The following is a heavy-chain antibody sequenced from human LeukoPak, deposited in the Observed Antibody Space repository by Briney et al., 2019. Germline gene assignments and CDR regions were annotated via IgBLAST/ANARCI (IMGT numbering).Heavy chain of an antibody. CDR2: IYYSGST. D-gene: IGHD6-13*01. Sequence: SETLSLTCTVSGGSVSSGSYYWSWIRQPPGKGLEWIGYIYYSGSTNYNPSLKSRVTISVDTSKNQFSLELSSVTAADTAVYYCASGIAASYFDYWGQGTLVTVSS. V-gene: IGHV4-61*01. CDR3: ASGIAASYFDY. CDR1: GGSVSSGSYY. J-gene: IGHJ4*02.